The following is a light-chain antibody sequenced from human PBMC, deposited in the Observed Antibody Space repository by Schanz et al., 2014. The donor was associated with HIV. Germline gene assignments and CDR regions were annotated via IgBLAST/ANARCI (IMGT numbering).Light chain of an antibody. CDR3: QQSFSTPLT. J-gene: IGKJ4*01. Sequence: DIQMTQSPSSLSASVGDRVTVACRSSRTISTFLNWYQQKPGKAPKLLIYAASSLQSGVPSRFSGSGSGTDFTLTIDSLQLEDFALYYCQQSFSTPLTFGGGTKVEIK. CDR1: RTISTF. CDR2: AAS. V-gene: IGKV1-39*01.